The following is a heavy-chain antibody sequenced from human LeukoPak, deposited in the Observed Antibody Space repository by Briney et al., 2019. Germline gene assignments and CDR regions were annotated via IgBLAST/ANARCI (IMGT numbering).Heavy chain of an antibody. CDR3: ARAEFFNWFDP. Sequence: SETLSLTCTVSGASLSVSGRNWGWVRQPPGKGLEWIGYIYYSGSTNYNPSLKSRVTISVDTSKNQCSLKLSSVTAADTAVYYCARAEFFNWFDPWGQGTLVTVSS. V-gene: IGHV4-61*08. J-gene: IGHJ5*02. D-gene: IGHD1-14*01. CDR2: IYYSGST. CDR1: GASLSVSGRN.